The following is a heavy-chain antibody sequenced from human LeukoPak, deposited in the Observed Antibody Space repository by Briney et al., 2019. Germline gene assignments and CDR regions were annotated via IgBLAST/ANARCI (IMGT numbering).Heavy chain of an antibody. V-gene: IGHV6-1*01. J-gene: IGHJ6*03. CDR3: ARMGYSGYDSAYYYYYYMDV. Sequence: SQTLSLTCAISGDSVSSNSAAWNWIRQSSSRGLEWLGRTYYRSKWYNDYAVSVKSRITINPDTSKNQFSLQLNSVTPEDTAVYYCARMGYSGYDSAYYYYYYMDVWGKGTTVTVTS. CDR1: GDSVSSNSAA. CDR2: TYYRSKWYN. D-gene: IGHD5-12*01.